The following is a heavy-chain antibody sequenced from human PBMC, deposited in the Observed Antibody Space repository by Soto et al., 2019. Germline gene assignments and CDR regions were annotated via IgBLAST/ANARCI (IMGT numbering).Heavy chain of an antibody. CDR2: ISRDGSNE. CDR3: ALSRNGGVADSFDY. Sequence: QVQLVASGGGVVQQGRSLTLSCEASGFTFRRHAIHWVRQAPGKGLEWVAVISRDGSNEYYEDSVKGRFTISRDNSKNTLFLQLNSLRLEGTAVYYWALSRNGGVADSFDYWGQGTLVTVS. V-gene: IGHV3-30-3*01. J-gene: IGHJ4*02. D-gene: IGHD2-15*01. CDR1: GFTFRRHA.